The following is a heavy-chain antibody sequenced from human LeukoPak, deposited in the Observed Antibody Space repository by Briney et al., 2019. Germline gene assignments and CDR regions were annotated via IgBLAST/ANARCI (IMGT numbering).Heavy chain of an antibody. D-gene: IGHD1-26*01. CDR1: GYTFTRYG. V-gene: IGHV1-18*01. J-gene: IGHJ4*02. Sequence: ASVKVSCKASGYTFTRYGISWVRQAPGQGLEWVGWISGYNGNTNYAHKLQGRVTTTTDTSTSTVYMELRSLTSDDTAVYYCARGGGRDSGRENDYWGQGTLVTVSS. CDR3: ARGGGRDSGRENDY. CDR2: ISGYNGNT.